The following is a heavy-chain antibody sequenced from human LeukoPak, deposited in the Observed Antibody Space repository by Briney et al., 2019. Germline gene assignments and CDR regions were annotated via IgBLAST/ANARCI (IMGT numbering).Heavy chain of an antibody. CDR2: ISGSGGST. V-gene: IGHV3-23*01. Sequence: SGGSLRLSCAASGFTFSSYAMSWVRQAPGKGLEWVSTISGSGGSTYYADSVKGRFTISRDNSKNTLYLQMNSLRAEDTAVYYCAKGVRNPGYNDYFDYWGQGTLVTVSS. CDR3: AKGVRNPGYNDYFDY. CDR1: GFTFSSYA. D-gene: IGHD5-24*01. J-gene: IGHJ4*02.